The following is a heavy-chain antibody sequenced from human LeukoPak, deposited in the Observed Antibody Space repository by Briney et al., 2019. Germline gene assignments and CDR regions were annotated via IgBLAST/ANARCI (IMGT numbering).Heavy chain of an antibody. J-gene: IGHJ4*02. D-gene: IGHD5-24*01. Sequence: GGSLRLSCAASGFTFSSYWMSWVRQTPGKWLEWVANIKQDGSEKYYVDSVMGRFTISRDNAKNSLDQQMSSLRAEDTAVYYCASGYRTFDYWGQGTLVTVSS. V-gene: IGHV3-7*03. CDR2: IKQDGSEK. CDR3: ASGYRTFDY. CDR1: GFTFSSYW.